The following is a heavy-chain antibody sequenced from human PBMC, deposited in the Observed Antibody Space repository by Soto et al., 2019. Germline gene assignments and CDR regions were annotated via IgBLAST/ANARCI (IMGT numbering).Heavy chain of an antibody. CDR1: GGSVSSGSYY. CDR3: ARGGFSSSWRG. V-gene: IGHV4-61*01. J-gene: IGHJ4*02. D-gene: IGHD6-13*01. CDR2: IYYSGST. Sequence: QVQLQESGPGLVKPSETLSLTCTVSGGSVSSGSYYWSWIRQPPGKGLEWIGYIYYSGSTNYNPSPKSRVTISVDTSKNQFSLKLSSVTAADTAVYYCARGGFSSSWRGWGQGTLVTVSS.